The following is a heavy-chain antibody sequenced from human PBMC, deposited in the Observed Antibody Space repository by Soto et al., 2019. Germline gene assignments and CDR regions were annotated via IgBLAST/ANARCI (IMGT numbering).Heavy chain of an antibody. CDR3: ARRHSGGFFRFFDS. D-gene: IGHD2-15*01. Sequence: SVKVSCKASGGSLSTNPISWVRQAPGQGLEWMGGTGSGTGPGNHAQKFQGRLTVTADKSTSTVYMELTNLSSEDTAVYYCARRHSGGFFRFFDSWGEGTLVTVSS. CDR1: GGSLSTNP. J-gene: IGHJ4*02. CDR2: TGSGTGPG. V-gene: IGHV1-69*06.